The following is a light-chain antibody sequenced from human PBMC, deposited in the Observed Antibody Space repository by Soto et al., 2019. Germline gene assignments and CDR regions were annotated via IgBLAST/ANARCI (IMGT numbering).Light chain of an antibody. Sequence: DIQMTQSPSTLSASVGDRVTITCRASQSISSWLAWNQQKPGKAPKLLIYDASSLESGVPSRFSGSASGTDFTLTISSLQPDDFATYYCQQYNSYSWTFGQGTKVEIK. CDR1: QSISSW. CDR2: DAS. V-gene: IGKV1-5*01. J-gene: IGKJ1*01. CDR3: QQYNSYSWT.